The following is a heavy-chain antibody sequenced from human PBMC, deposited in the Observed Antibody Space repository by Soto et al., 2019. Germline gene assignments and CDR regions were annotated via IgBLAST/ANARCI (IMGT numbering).Heavy chain of an antibody. CDR2: IYYSGST. CDR3: ARDLGCSGGSCYSWPADSAFDI. Sequence: SETLSLTCTVSGGSISSGGYYWSWIRQHPGKGLEWIGYIYYSGSTYYNPSLKSRVTISVDTSKNQFSLKLSSVTAADTAVYYCARDLGCSGGSCYSWPADSAFDIWGQGTMVTVS. J-gene: IGHJ3*02. D-gene: IGHD2-15*01. V-gene: IGHV4-31*03. CDR1: GGSISSGGYY.